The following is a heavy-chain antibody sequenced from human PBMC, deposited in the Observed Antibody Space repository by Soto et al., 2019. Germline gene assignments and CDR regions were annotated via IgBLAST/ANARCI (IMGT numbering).Heavy chain of an antibody. CDR1: GFTVSSNY. J-gene: IGHJ4*02. CDR2: IYSGGST. Sequence: ESGGGLVQPGGSPRLSCAASGFTVSSNYMSWVRQAPGKGLEWVSVIYSGGSTYYADSVKGRFTISRDNSKNTLYLQMNSLRAEDTAVYYCARDNIYSSGSDYWGQGTLVTVSS. CDR3: ARDNIYSSGSDY. D-gene: IGHD6-19*01. V-gene: IGHV3-66*01.